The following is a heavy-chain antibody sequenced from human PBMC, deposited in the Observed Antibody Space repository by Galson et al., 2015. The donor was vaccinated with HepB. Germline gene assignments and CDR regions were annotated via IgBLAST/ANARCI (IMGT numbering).Heavy chain of an antibody. CDR2: IWYDGSTK. CDR3: ARGKYGSSSGYNYYYVDV. J-gene: IGHJ6*03. CDR1: GFTFSSYG. D-gene: IGHD6-6*01. V-gene: IGHV3-33*08. Sequence: SLRLSCAASGFTFSSYGMHWVRQAPGKGLEWVADIWYDGSTKYYADSVKGRFTISRDNSKNTLYLQMNSLRAEDTAVYYCARGKYGSSSGYNYYYVDVWGKGTTVTVSS.